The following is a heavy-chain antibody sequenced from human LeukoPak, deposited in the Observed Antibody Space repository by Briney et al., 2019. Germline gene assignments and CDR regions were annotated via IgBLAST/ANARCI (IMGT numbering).Heavy chain of an antibody. V-gene: IGHV3-15*01. Sequence: GGSLRLSCAASGFIFSSAWMSWVRQAPGKGLEWVGHIKTKTDGWTTDYAAPVKGRITISRDDSRNTVYLQMNSLKTEDTAVYYCAKACDDYGDYGRVYYYYGMDVWGQGTTVTVSS. D-gene: IGHD4-17*01. CDR3: AKACDDYGDYGRVYYYYGMDV. J-gene: IGHJ6*02. CDR2: IKTKTDGWTT. CDR1: GFIFSSAW.